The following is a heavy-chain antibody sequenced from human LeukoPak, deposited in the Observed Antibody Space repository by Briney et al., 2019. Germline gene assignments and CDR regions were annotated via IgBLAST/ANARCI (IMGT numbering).Heavy chain of an antibody. D-gene: IGHD4-17*01. CDR3: ARDQADYGDYGWFDP. J-gene: IGHJ5*02. Sequence: SETLSLTCAVYGGSFSGYYWSWIRQPPGKGLEWIGEINHSGSTNYNPSLKSRVTISVDTSKNQFSLKLSSVTAADTAVYYCARDQADYGDYGWFDPWGQGTLVTVSS. V-gene: IGHV4-34*01. CDR1: GGSFSGYY. CDR2: INHSGST.